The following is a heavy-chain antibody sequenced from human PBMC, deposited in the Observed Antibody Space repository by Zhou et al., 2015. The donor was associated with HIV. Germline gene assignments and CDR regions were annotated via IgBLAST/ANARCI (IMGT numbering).Heavy chain of an antibody. V-gene: IGHV1-69*06. CDR1: GGTFNRFA. CDR2: ITPMFDTQ. CDR3: ARSSVNHDDAFDL. J-gene: IGHJ3*01. Sequence: HVQLVQSGAEVKKPGSSVRVSCKTSGGTFNRFAINWVRQAPGQGLEWMGGITPMFDTQRYAQKFRARLTITVDKITDTAYLELSSLTSEDTAIYFCARSSVNHDDAFDLWGQGTNVIVSS. D-gene: IGHD1-14*01.